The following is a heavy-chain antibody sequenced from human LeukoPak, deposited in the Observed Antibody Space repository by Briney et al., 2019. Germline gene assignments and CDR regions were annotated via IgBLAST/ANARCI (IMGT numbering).Heavy chain of an antibody. CDR1: GGSISSSSYY. D-gene: IGHD3-10*01. CDR3: ARDFAYYDSGTYYMIAFDI. Sequence: PSETLSLTCTVSGGSISSSSYYWGWIRQPPGKGLEWIGSIYYSGSTYYNPSLKSRVTISVDTSKNQFSLKLSSVTAADTAVYYCARDFAYYDSGTYYMIAFDIWGQGTMITVSS. V-gene: IGHV4-39*07. J-gene: IGHJ3*02. CDR2: IYYSGST.